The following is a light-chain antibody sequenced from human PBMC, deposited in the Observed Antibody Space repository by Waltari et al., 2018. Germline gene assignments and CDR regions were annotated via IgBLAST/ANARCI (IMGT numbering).Light chain of an antibody. CDR3: GTWDSSLSAGR. J-gene: IGLJ2*01. CDR1: SSNIGSNY. Sequence: QSVLTQPPSVSAAPGQKVTISCSGSSSNIGSNYVSWYQQLPGTAPKLLIYDNNKRPSGIPDRFSGSKSGTSATLGITGLQTGDEADYYCGTWDSSLSAGRFGGGTKLTVL. V-gene: IGLV1-51*01. CDR2: DNN.